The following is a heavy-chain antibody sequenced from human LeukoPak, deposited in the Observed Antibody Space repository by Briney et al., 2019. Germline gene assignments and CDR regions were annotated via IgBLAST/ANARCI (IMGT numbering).Heavy chain of an antibody. J-gene: IGHJ4*02. D-gene: IGHD3-10*01. CDR3: TRVRGVIVEGFDY. V-gene: IGHV3-49*04. CDR2: IRSKTYGGTT. Sequence: HPGGSLRLSCTDSGFTFGDYVMGWVRQAPGKGLEWVGLIRSKTYGGTTEHAASVKGRFTMSRDDSKSIAYLQMNSLRTEDTAVYYCTRVRGVIVEGFDYWGQGTLVTVSS. CDR1: GFTFGDYV.